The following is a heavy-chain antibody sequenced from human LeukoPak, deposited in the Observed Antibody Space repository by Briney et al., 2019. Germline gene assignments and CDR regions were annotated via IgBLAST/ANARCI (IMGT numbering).Heavy chain of an antibody. V-gene: IGHV3-33*08. J-gene: IGHJ4*02. CDR1: GFTYSHYG. CDR2: IWSDGTEK. D-gene: IGHD4-11*01. CDR3: ARDAERGFDYSNSLKY. Sequence: GGSLRLSCTASGFTYSHYGMHWARQAPGKGLEWVAVIWSDGTEKHYSDAVKGRFTISRDNFGNTLYLQMNSLRGDDTAVYYCARDAERGFDYSNSLKYWGQGTLVTVSS.